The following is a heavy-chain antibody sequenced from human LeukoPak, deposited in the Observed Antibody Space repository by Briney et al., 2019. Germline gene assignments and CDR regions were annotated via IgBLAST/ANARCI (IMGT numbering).Heavy chain of an antibody. CDR1: GYTFTSYY. CDR3: ARDHSSSWYRLRNDAFDI. J-gene: IGHJ3*02. D-gene: IGHD6-13*01. V-gene: IGHV1-46*01. CDR2: INPSGGST. Sequence: EASVKVSCKASGYTFTSYYMHWVRQAPGQGLEWMGIINPSGGSTSYAQKFQGRVTMTRDTSTSTVYMELSSLRSEDTAVYYCARDHSSSWYRLRNDAFDIWGQGTMVTVSS.